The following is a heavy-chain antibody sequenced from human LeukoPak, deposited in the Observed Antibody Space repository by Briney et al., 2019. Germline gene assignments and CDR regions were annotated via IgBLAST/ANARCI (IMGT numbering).Heavy chain of an antibody. V-gene: IGHV3-21*01. Sequence: GGSLRLSCAASGFTFSSYSMNWVRQAPGKGLEWVSSISSSSYIYYADSVKGRFTISRDNAKNSLYLQMNSLRAEDTAVYYCARSIASDAFDIWGQGTMVTVSS. CDR1: GFTFSSYS. CDR2: ISSSSYI. J-gene: IGHJ3*02. CDR3: ARSIASDAFDI. D-gene: IGHD6-6*01.